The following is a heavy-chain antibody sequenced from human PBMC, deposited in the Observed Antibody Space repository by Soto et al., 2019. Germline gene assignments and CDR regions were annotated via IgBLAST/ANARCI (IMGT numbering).Heavy chain of an antibody. CDR3: ARADYYYYYGMDV. V-gene: IGHV4-30-4*01. CDR1: GGSISSGAYY. CDR2: IYYSGST. J-gene: IGHJ6*02. Sequence: QVQLQESGPGLVTPAQTLSLTCTVSGGSISSGAYYWSWIRQPPGKGLEWIGYIYYSGSTYYNPSLKSRVTISVDTSKNQFSLKLRSVTAADTAMYYCARADYYYYYGMDVWGQGTTVTVSS.